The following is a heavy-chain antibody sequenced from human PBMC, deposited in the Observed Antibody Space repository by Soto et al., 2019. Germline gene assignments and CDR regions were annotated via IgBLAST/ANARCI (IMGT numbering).Heavy chain of an antibody. J-gene: IGHJ6*02. CDR1: GGSISSGGYY. D-gene: IGHD3-22*01. Sequence: TLSLTCTVSGGSISSGGYYWSWIRQHPGKGLEWIGYIYYSGSTYYNPSLKSRVTISVDTSKDQFSLKLGSVTAADTAVYYCASARSTYYYDSSGYYYPFPYGMDVWGQGTTVTVSS. CDR2: IYYSGST. V-gene: IGHV4-31*03. CDR3: ASARSTYYYDSSGYYYPFPYGMDV.